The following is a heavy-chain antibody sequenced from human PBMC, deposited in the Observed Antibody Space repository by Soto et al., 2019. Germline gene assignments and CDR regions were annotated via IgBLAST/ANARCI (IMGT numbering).Heavy chain of an antibody. Sequence: QVQLVQSGAEVKKPGASVKVSCEASGYTFTNYDVNWVRQAPGQGLEWMGWMNPNSGHTVYAQKFLGRITMTRNTSISTAYMELSGLRSEDTDIYFCVTGSHFDYWGQGPLVTVSS. CDR3: VTGSHFDY. D-gene: IGHD3-10*01. CDR2: MNPNSGHT. J-gene: IGHJ4*02. V-gene: IGHV1-8*01. CDR1: GYTFTNYD.